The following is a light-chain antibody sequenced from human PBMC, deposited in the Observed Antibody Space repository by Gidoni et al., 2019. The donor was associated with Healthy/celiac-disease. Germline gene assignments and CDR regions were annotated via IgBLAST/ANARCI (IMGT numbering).Light chain of an antibody. CDR1: QGGSSSY. V-gene: IGKV3-20*01. J-gene: IGKJ2*01. CDR2: CAS. CDR3: QQYGSSPLYT. Sequence: EIVLTQSPGTTSLSPGERVTLSCRARQGGSSSYLAWYQQKPGPAPRLLIYCASSRATGIPDFTLTLIRLEPEDFAVYYWQQYGSSPLYTFGQXTKLEIK.